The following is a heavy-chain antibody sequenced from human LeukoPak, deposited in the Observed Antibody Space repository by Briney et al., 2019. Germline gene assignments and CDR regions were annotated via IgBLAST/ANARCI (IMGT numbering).Heavy chain of an antibody. D-gene: IGHD3-9*01. J-gene: IGHJ4*02. Sequence: GASVKVSCKASGYTFTSYGISWVRQAPGQGLEWMGWISAYNGNTTYAQKLQGRVTMTTDTSTSTAYMELRSLRSDDTAVYYCARFQRVYYDILTGPSRDFDYWGQGTLVTVSS. CDR2: ISAYNGNT. V-gene: IGHV1-18*01. CDR3: ARFQRVYYDILTGPSRDFDY. CDR1: GYTFTSYG.